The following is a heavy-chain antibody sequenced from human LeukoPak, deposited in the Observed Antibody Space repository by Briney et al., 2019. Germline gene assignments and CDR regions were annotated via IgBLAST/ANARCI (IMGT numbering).Heavy chain of an antibody. D-gene: IGHD3-9*01. Sequence: GESLKISCKGSGYSFTSYWIGWVRQMPGKGLEWMGIIYPGDSDTRYSPSFQGQVTISADKSISTAYLQWISLKASDTAMYYCARVYYDILTGYYTTYWYFDLWGRGTLVTVSS. V-gene: IGHV5-51*01. CDR1: GYSFTSYW. CDR3: ARVYYDILTGYYTTYWYFDL. CDR2: IYPGDSDT. J-gene: IGHJ2*01.